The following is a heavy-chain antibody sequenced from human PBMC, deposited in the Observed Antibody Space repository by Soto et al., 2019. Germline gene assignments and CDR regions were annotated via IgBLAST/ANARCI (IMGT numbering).Heavy chain of an antibody. D-gene: IGHD4-17*01. CDR2: IYYSGST. J-gene: IGHJ6*02. CDR3: ARDRPVGGDYALVLPYYYYGMDV. Sequence: QVQLQESGPGLVKPSQTLSLTCTVSGGSISSGGYYWSWIRQHPGKGLEWIGYIYYSGSTYYNPSVKSRVTLSVDTSKNQFSLKLSSVSAADTAVYYCARDRPVGGDYALVLPYYYYGMDVWGQGTTVTVSS. V-gene: IGHV4-31*03. CDR1: GGSISSGGYY.